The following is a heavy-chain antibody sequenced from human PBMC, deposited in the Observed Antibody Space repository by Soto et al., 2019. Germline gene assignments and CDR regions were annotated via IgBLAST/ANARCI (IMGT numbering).Heavy chain of an antibody. CDR1: GFSLSTSGVG. CDR3: ENQGPEDWPLDY. Sequence: QITLKESVPTLVRPTQTLTLTCAFSGFSLSTSGVGVGWIRQPPGKALEWLAVIYWDDSKHYSPSLRSRLTINKCTSKNQVVRTKTNMDPIDTGTYYCENQGPEDWPLDYWGQGTLVNVSS. J-gene: IGHJ4*02. CDR2: IYWDDSK. V-gene: IGHV2-5*02. D-gene: IGHD3-9*01.